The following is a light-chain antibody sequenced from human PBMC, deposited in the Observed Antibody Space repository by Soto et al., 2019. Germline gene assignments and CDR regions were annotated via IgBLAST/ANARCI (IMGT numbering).Light chain of an antibody. Sequence: QSALTQPPSASGSPGQSVTISCTGASSDVGGYNYVSWCQQHPGKAPKLMIYEVTKRPSGVPDRFSGSKSGNTASLTVSGLQAEDEAEYYCSSYAGSNNLGFGGGTKLTVL. CDR1: SSDVGGYNY. V-gene: IGLV2-8*01. CDR2: EVT. CDR3: SSYAGSNNLG. J-gene: IGLJ3*02.